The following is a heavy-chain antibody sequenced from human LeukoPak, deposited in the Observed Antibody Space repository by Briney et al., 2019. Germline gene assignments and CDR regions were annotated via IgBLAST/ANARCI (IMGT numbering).Heavy chain of an antibody. Sequence: AGGSLRLSCVASGFIFRNYAMSWVRQAPGKGLEWVSDISGSGDSTYYADSVKGRFTISRDNSKNTLYLQMNSLRAEDTAVYYCAKTKGMFDYWGQGTLVTVSS. J-gene: IGHJ4*02. CDR2: ISGSGDST. CDR1: GFIFRNYA. V-gene: IGHV3-23*01. CDR3: AKTKGMFDY.